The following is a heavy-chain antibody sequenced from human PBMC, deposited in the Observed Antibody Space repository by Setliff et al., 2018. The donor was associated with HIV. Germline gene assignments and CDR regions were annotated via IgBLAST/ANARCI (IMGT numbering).Heavy chain of an antibody. J-gene: IGHJ6*03. CDR2: IYYSGST. V-gene: IGHV4-61*01. Sequence: TSETLSLTCTVSGGSITTGSYYWSWIRQPPGKGLEWIGYIYYSGSTNYNPSLKSRVTISVDTSKNQFSLKLSSVTAADTAVYYCARGRRSTSSYYYYYYMDVWGKGTTVTVSS. CDR3: ARGRRSTSSYYYYYYMDV. CDR1: GGSITTGSYY. D-gene: IGHD2-2*01.